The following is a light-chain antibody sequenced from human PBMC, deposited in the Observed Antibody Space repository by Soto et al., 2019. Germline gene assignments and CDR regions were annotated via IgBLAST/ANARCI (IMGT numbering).Light chain of an antibody. CDR2: DVS. J-gene: IGLJ1*01. CDR1: STDVGRYNY. V-gene: IGLV2-14*01. CDR3: LSFTTSDTYV. Sequence: QSVPAEPPAVSESLSQSITISCTGTSTDVGRYNYVSWYQQHPGKAPKLMIYDVSSRPSGVSNRFSGSKSGDTASLIISGLQAEDEADYYCLSFTTSDTYVFGTGTKVTVL.